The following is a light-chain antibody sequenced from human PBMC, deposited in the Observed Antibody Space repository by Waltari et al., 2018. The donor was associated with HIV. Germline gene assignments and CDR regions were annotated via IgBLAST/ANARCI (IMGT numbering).Light chain of an antibody. J-gene: IGLJ3*02. V-gene: IGLV1-44*01. CDR1: SSNIGSNT. CDR2: SNN. CDR3: AAWDDSLNGWG. Sequence: QSVLTQPPSASGTPGQRVTISCSGSSSNIGSNTVNWYQQLPGTAPKLLIYSNNQRPSGVPDRFAGPQYGTSASRAISGLQVDVEGAFYCAAWDDSLNGWGFGGGTKLTVL.